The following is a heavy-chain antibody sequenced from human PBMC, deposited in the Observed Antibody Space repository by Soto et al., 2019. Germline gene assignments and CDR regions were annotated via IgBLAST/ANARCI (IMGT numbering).Heavy chain of an antibody. Sequence: SETLSLTCTVSGGSISSGDYYWSWIRQPPGKGLEWIGYIYYSGSTYYNPSLKSRVTISVDTSKNQFSLKLSSVTAADTAVYYCARAVPAWDSNHRDYYSYAMDVWGQGTTVTVYS. D-gene: IGHD4-4*01. CDR1: GGSISSGDYY. V-gene: IGHV4-30-4*01. CDR3: ARAVPAWDSNHRDYYSYAMDV. CDR2: IYYSGST. J-gene: IGHJ6*02.